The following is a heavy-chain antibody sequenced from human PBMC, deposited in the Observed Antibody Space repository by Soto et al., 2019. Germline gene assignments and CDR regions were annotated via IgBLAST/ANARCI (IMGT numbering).Heavy chain of an antibody. CDR1: GFTFSDYD. V-gene: IGHV3-33*01. J-gene: IGHJ4*02. D-gene: IGHD6-19*01. Sequence: GGSLRLSXAASGFTFSDYDMHWVRQAPGKRLEWVAVLWRDGSKVYYADSVKGRFTISRDNSKNTLYLEMNSLRVEDTPVYYCARDGTGWTGGDHWGQGTLVTVSS. CDR2: LWRDGSKV. CDR3: ARDGTGWTGGDH.